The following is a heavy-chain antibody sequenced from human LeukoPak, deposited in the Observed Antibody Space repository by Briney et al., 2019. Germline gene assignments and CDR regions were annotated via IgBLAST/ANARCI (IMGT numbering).Heavy chain of an antibody. CDR3: GRGNKSFDP. CDR1: GYTFTGYY. V-gene: IGHV1-2*02. Sequence: GTSVKVSCKASGYTFTGYYVHWVRQAPGQGLEWMGWINPNTGCTNYAQKFQGRVTMTKDTSTNAAYMELNKLTSDDTAVYYCGRGNKSFDPWGEGTLVTVSS. CDR2: INPNTGCT. J-gene: IGHJ5*02.